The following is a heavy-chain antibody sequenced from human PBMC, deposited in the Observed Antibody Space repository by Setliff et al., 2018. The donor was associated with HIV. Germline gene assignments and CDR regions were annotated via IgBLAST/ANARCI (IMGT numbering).Heavy chain of an antibody. V-gene: IGHV4-39*01. CDR2: ISHSGTT. CDR3: SKHWSLEVATMGASDI. J-gene: IGHJ3*02. D-gene: IGHD5-12*01. CDR1: GASINTSSYF. Sequence: SETLSLTCAVSGASINTSSYFWGWIRQPPGKGLEWIGSISHSGTTYYSPSLNSRVTISADTSKNQFSLKLNSVSAADTALYFCSKHWSLEVATMGASDICGQGTMVTVSS.